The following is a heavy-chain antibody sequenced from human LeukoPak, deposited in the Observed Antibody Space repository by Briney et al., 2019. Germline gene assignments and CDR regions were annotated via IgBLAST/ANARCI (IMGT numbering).Heavy chain of an antibody. V-gene: IGHV3-66*01. J-gene: IGHJ3*02. D-gene: IGHD6-19*01. CDR1: GFTFSSYD. CDR3: ARGLQWLISDAFDI. Sequence: GGSLRLSCAASGFTFSSYDMHWVRQAPGEGLEWVSVIYSAGSTYYADSVKGRFTISRDDSKNTLYLQMNSLRAEDTAVYYCARGLQWLISDAFDIWGQGTMVTVSS. CDR2: IYSAGST.